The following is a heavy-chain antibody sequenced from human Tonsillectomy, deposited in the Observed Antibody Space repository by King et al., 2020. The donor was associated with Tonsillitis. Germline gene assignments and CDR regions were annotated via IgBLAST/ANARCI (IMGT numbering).Heavy chain of an antibody. CDR1: GFTLDDYA. CDR3: AKDITGTPDSARFGP. D-gene: IGHD1-1*01. Sequence: VQLVESGGGLVQPGRSLRLSCAASGFTLDDYAMHWVRQAPGKGLEGVSGISGNGGSIGYADSVKGRFTISRDNAKNSLYLQMNSLRAEDTALYYCAKDITGTPDSARFGPWGQGTLVTVSS. CDR2: ISGNGGSI. J-gene: IGHJ5*02. V-gene: IGHV3-9*01.